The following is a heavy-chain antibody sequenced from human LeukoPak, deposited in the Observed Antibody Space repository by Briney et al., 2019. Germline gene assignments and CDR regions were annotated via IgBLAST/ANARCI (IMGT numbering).Heavy chain of an antibody. CDR3: ARYGYSYALDY. D-gene: IGHD5-18*01. CDR2: IYYSGST. Sequence: SETLSLTCTVSGGSVSSGSYYWSWIRQPPGKGLEWIGYIYYSGSTNYNPSLKSRVTISVDTSKNQFSLKLSSVTAADTAVYYCARYGYSYALDYWGQGTLVTVSS. J-gene: IGHJ4*02. CDR1: GGSVSSGSYY. V-gene: IGHV4-61*01.